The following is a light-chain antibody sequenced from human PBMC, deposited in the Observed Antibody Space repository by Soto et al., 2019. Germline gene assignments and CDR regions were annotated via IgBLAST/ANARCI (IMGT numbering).Light chain of an antibody. CDR1: QGISNY. V-gene: IGKV1-27*01. CDR3: QKYNAAPLT. Sequence: QMTQSPSTLPASVGDRVTITCRASQGISNYLAWYQQKPGKVPKLLIFAASTLQAGVPSRISGSGSGTDFTLTITSLQPEDVATYYCQKYNAAPLTFGQGTKVDI. J-gene: IGKJ1*01. CDR2: AAS.